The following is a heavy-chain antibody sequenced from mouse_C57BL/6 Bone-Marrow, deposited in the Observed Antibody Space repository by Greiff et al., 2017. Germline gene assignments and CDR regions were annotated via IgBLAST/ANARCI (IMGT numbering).Heavy chain of an antibody. CDR1: GYAFTNYL. V-gene: IGHV1-54*01. Sequence: QVQLQQSGAELVRPGTSVKVSCKASGYAFTNYLIEWVKQRPGQGLEWIGVINPGSGGTNYNEKFKGKATLTADKSSSTACMQLSSLTSEDSAVYFCASAWYYFDYWGQGTTLTVSS. J-gene: IGHJ2*01. CDR2: INPGSGGT. CDR3: ASAWYYFDY.